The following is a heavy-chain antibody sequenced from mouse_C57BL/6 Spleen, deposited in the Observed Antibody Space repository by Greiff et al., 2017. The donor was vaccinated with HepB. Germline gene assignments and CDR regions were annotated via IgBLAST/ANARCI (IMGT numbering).Heavy chain of an antibody. J-gene: IGHJ1*03. D-gene: IGHD4-1*01. CDR2: IDPSDSYT. Sequence: QVQLQQPGAELVMPGASVKLSCKASGYTFTSYWMHWVKQRPGQGLEWIGEIDPSDSYTNYNQKFKGKSTLTVDKSSSTAYMQLSSLTSEDSAVYYCAKLTGTWYFDVWGTVTTVTVSS. CDR1: GYTFTSYW. CDR3: AKLTGTWYFDV. V-gene: IGHV1-69*01.